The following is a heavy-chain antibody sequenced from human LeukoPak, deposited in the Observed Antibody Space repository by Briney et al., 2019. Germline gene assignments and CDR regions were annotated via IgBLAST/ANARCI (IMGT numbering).Heavy chain of an antibody. CDR1: GFTFSDYY. V-gene: IGHV3-11*04. D-gene: IGHD2-2*02. CDR3: AREFACSSTSCYTFRYYYYYMDV. J-gene: IGHJ6*03. CDR2: ISSSGSTI. Sequence: PGGSVRLSCAASGFTFSDYYMSWIRQAPGKGLEWVSYISSSGSTIYYADSVKGRFTISRDNAKNSLYLQMNSLRAEDTAVYYCAREFACSSTSCYTFRYYYYYMDVWGKGTTVTVSS.